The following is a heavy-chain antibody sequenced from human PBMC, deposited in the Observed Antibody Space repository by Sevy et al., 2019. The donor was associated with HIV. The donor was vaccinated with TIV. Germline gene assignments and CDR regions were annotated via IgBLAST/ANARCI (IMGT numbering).Heavy chain of an antibody. Sequence: GVSLRLSCAASGFTFSSYSMNWVRQAPGKGLEWVSYISSSSSTIYYADSVKGRFTISRDNAKNSLYLQMNSLRAEDTAVYYCARKLTYYYDSSGYSAGGYFDYWGQGTLVTVSS. J-gene: IGHJ4*02. D-gene: IGHD3-22*01. CDR3: ARKLTYYYDSSGYSAGGYFDY. CDR1: GFTFSSYS. CDR2: ISSSSSTI. V-gene: IGHV3-48*01.